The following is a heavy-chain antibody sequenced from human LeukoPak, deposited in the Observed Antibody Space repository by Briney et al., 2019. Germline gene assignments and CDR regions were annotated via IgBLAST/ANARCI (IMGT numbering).Heavy chain of an antibody. J-gene: IGHJ6*03. Sequence: GGSLRLSCVASGFTFSSYDMHWVRQATGKGLEWVSAIGTAGDTYYPGSVKGRFTISRENAKNSLYLQMNSLRAGDTAVYYCARAGGYDWGYYYYMDVWGKGTTVTVSS. D-gene: IGHD5-12*01. CDR3: ARAGGYDWGYYYYMDV. V-gene: IGHV3-13*01. CDR2: IGTAGDT. CDR1: GFTFSSYD.